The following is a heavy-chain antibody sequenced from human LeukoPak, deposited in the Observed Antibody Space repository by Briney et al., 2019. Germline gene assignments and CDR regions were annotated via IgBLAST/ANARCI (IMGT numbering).Heavy chain of an antibody. CDR3: ASQSYGHFHY. J-gene: IGHJ4*02. D-gene: IGHD4-17*01. Sequence: GGSLRLSCTASGFTFSNFWMSWVRQAPGKGLEWVANINTDGSKKSYVDSVRGRFTISRDNAKNSLYLQMDSLRAEDTALYYCASQSYGHFHYWGQGNLVTVSS. CDR2: INTDGSKK. V-gene: IGHV3-7*03. CDR1: GFTFSNFW.